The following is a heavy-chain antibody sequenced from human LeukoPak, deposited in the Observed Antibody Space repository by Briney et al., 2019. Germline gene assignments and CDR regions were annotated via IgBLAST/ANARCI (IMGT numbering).Heavy chain of an antibody. CDR1: GYTFTGYH. CDR2: INPNSGGT. CDR3: ARSSNSYSSSWYSLDY. Sequence: ASVKVSCKASGYTFTGYHMHWVRQAPGQGLEWMGWINPNSGGTNYAQKFQGRVTMTRDTSISTAYMELSRLRSDDTAVYYCARSSNSYSSSWYSLDYWGQGTLVTVSS. V-gene: IGHV1-2*02. J-gene: IGHJ4*02. D-gene: IGHD6-13*01.